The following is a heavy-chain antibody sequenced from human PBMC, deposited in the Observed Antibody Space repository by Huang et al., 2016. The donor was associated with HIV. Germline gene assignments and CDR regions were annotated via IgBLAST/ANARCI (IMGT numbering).Heavy chain of an antibody. D-gene: IGHD2-2*01. CDR1: GGSVSSRNYY. V-gene: IGHV4-39*01. CDR3: ARQGGDCTSISCYLSWFDP. J-gene: IGHJ5*02. Sequence: QLQLQESGPGLVKPSQNLSLTCTVFGGSVSSRNYYWAWSRQTPGKGLEWSGSIHHSGTAYYNRALKSRGSMIVDKSKNPFSLEVTSATAADSAIYYCARQGGDCTSISCYLSWFDPWGQGTLVTVSS. CDR2: IHHSGTA.